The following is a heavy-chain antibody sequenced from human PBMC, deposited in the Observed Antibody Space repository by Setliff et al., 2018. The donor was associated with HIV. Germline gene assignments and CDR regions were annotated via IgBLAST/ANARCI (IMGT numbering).Heavy chain of an antibody. D-gene: IGHD2-21*01. V-gene: IGHV4-4*07. CDR3: ARRSIVGSTRGYYYYALDV. CDR1: GGSFSSYH. Sequence: SETLSLTCTVSGGSFSSYHWSWIRHRAGKGLEWIGHIYASGSTKYNPSLESRVTMSVDTSRTQFSLKLRSVTAADTAVYYCARRSIVGSTRGYYYYALDVWGQGTTVTVSS. CDR2: IYASGST. J-gene: IGHJ6*02.